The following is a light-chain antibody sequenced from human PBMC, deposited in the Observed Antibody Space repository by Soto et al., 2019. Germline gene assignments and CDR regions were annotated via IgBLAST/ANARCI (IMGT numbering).Light chain of an antibody. CDR1: QKINKD. CDR2: AAS. J-gene: IGKJ1*01. V-gene: IGKV1-39*01. Sequence: DIQMTQSPASLSASVGDRVTITCRASQKINKDLNWYQQEPGKAPQLLIYAASTLQGGVPSRFSGSVSGTHFTLTISSLQPGDFATYFCQQSYSTPWTFGQGTKVDIK. CDR3: QQSYSTPWT.